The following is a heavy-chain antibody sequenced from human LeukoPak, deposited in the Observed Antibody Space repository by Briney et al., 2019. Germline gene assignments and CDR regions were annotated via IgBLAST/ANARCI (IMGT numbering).Heavy chain of an antibody. CDR1: GGSFSGYY. Sequence: SETLSLTCAVHGGSFSGYYWSWIRQPPGKGLEWIGEINHSGSTNYNPSLKSRVTISVDTSKNQFSLKLSSVTAADTAVYYCARENRRWLQFFRYYGMDVWGQGTTVTVSS. J-gene: IGHJ6*02. D-gene: IGHD5-24*01. V-gene: IGHV4-34*01. CDR2: INHSGST. CDR3: ARENRRWLQFFRYYGMDV.